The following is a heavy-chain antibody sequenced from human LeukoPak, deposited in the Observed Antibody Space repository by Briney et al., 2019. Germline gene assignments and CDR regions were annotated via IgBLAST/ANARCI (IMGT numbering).Heavy chain of an antibody. V-gene: IGHV3-48*03. Sequence: GGSLRLSCAASGFTFSSYEMNWVRQAPGEGLEWVSYISSSGSTIYYADSVKGRFTISRDNAKNSLYLQMNSLRAEDTAVYYCARDTTNYDSSGLDYWGQGTLVTVSS. D-gene: IGHD3-22*01. CDR3: ARDTTNYDSSGLDY. J-gene: IGHJ4*02. CDR1: GFTFSSYE. CDR2: ISSSGSTI.